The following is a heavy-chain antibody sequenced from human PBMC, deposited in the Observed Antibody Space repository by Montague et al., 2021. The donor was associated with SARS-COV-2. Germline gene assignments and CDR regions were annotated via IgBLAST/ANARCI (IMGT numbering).Heavy chain of an antibody. Sequence: TLSLTCTVSGGSISSGSYYWSWIRQPAGKGLEWIGRIYTSGSTNYNPSLKSRVTISIDKSKNKFTLKLSSVTAADTAVYYCASGIAATYYYYMDFWGKGTTVTVSS. V-gene: IGHV4-61*02. D-gene: IGHD6-13*01. CDR1: GGSISSGSYY. J-gene: IGHJ6*03. CDR2: IYTSGST. CDR3: ASGIAATYYYYMDF.